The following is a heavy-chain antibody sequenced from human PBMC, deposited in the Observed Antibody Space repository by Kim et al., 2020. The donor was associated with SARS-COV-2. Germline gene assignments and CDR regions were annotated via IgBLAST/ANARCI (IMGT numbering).Heavy chain of an antibody. Sequence: SVKVSCKASGGTFSSYAISWVRQAPGQGLEWMGGIIPIFGTANYAQKFQGRVTITADESTSTAYMELSSLRSEDTAVYYCARGCSYYYDSSGYWCPIDYWGQGTLVTVSS. CDR2: IIPIFGTA. J-gene: IGHJ4*02. V-gene: IGHV1-69*13. D-gene: IGHD3-22*01. CDR1: GGTFSSYA. CDR3: ARGCSYYYDSSGYWCPIDY.